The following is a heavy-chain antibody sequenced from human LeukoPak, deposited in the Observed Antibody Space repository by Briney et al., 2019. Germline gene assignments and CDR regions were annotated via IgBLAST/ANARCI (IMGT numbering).Heavy chain of an antibody. J-gene: IGHJ5*02. CDR1: GGSISSYY. CDR3: ARQEIGLRSFDP. CDR2: INYSGNT. D-gene: IGHD3/OR15-3a*01. Sequence: SETLSLTCSVSGGSISSYYWNWIRQPPGKGLEWIGYINYSGNTNYNPSLKSRVTISVDTSKNQFSLKLRSVTAADTAVYYCARQEIGLRSFDPWGQGTLVTVSS. V-gene: IGHV4-59*08.